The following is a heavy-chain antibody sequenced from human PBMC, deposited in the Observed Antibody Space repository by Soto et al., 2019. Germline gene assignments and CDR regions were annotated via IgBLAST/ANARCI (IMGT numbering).Heavy chain of an antibody. Sequence: PSETLSLTCTVSGDSISSSGYYWSWIRQHPGKGLEWIGSIYYSGSTYYNPSLKSRVTISVDRSKNQFSLKLSSVTAADTAVYYWARSRGFPYYSVMDVWGQGTTVPVSS. D-gene: IGHD5-12*01. CDR1: GDSISSSGYY. V-gene: IGHV4-39*07. CDR3: ARSRGFPYYSVMDV. CDR2: IYYSGST. J-gene: IGHJ6*02.